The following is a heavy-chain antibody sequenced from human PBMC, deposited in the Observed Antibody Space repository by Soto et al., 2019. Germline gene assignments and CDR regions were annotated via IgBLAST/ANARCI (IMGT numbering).Heavy chain of an antibody. J-gene: IGHJ4*02. D-gene: IGHD3-22*01. CDR2: MNTNSGNT. CDR3: ARGTLMDYDDSSGYYEC. Sequence: QVQLVQSGAEVKKPGASVKVSCKASGYTFTSYDINWVRQATRQGLEWMGWMNTNSGNTGYAQKLQGRLTMSRNTYRSTAYMELCSRRSEDTAVYYCARGTLMDYDDSSGYYECWGQATLVTVSS. V-gene: IGHV1-8*01. CDR1: GYTFTSYD.